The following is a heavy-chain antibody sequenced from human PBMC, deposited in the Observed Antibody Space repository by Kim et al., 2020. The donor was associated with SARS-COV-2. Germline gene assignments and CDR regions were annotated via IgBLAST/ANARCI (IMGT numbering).Heavy chain of an antibody. D-gene: IGHD3-22*01. Sequence: YAQKLQGRVTMTRDTSISTAYMELSRLRSDDTAVYYCARVPGGDSSGFDYWGQGTLVTVSS. CDR3: ARVPGGDSSGFDY. J-gene: IGHJ4*02. V-gene: IGHV1-2*02.